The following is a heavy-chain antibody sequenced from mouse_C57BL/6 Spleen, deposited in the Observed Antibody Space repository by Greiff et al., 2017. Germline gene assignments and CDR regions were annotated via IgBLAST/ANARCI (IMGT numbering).Heavy chain of an antibody. Sequence: VQLKESVAELVRPGASVKLSCTASGFNIKNTYMHWVKQRPEQGLEWIGRIDPANGNTKYAPKFQGKATITADTSSNTAYLQLSSLTSEDTAIYYCALYYDYDIYAMDYWGQGTSVTVSS. J-gene: IGHJ4*01. V-gene: IGHV14-3*01. CDR1: GFNIKNTY. D-gene: IGHD2-4*01. CDR2: IDPANGNT. CDR3: ALYYDYDIYAMDY.